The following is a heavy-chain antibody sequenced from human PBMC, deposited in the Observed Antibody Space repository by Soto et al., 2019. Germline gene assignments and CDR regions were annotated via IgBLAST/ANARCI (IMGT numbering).Heavy chain of an antibody. V-gene: IGHV5-51*01. CDR2: IYPGDSDT. Sequence: GESLKISCKGSGYSFTSYWIGWVRQMPGKGLEWMGIIYPGDSDTRYSPSFQGQVTISADKSISTAYLQWSSRKASDTAMYYWARHGRYFDWLPAPAVSYVMQAGGQGTTVTVS. J-gene: IGHJ6*02. D-gene: IGHD3-9*01. CDR3: ARHGRYFDWLPAPAVSYVMQA. CDR1: GYSFTSYW.